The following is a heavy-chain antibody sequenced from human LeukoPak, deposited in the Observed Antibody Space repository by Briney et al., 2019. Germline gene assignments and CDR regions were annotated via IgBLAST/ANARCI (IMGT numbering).Heavy chain of an antibody. CDR3: ARDPSSGSYPEYYFDY. CDR2: ISYDGSNK. CDR1: GFTFSSYA. Sequence: GGSLRLSCAASGFTFSSYAMHWVRQAPGKGLEWVAVISYDGSNKYYADSVKGRFTISRDNSKNTLYPQMNSLRAEDTAVYYCARDPSSGSYPEYYFDYWGQGTLVTVSS. D-gene: IGHD1-26*01. V-gene: IGHV3-30*01. J-gene: IGHJ4*02.